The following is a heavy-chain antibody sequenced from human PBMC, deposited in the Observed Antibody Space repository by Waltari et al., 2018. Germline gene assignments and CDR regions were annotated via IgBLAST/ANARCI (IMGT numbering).Heavy chain of an antibody. CDR3: ARVAQRTYRSPVPGRDYYYGMDV. D-gene: IGHD1-1*01. Sequence: EEQLLESGGGLVQPGDSLRLSCAGSGFRFSNYWVNWVRQAHGKGLVWVARISDDETSISYADSVKGRFTISRDNAKNTVYLQMNRLRAEDTAVYYCARVAQRTYRSPVPGRDYYYGMDVWGQGTTVTVSS. CDR1: GFRFSNYW. J-gene: IGHJ6*02. V-gene: IGHV3-74*01. CDR2: ISDDETSI.